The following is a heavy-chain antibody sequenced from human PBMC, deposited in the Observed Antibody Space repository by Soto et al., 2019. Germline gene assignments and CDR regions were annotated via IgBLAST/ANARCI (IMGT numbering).Heavy chain of an antibody. J-gene: IGHJ3*02. Sequence: PGASLKISCKGSGYSFTSYWSGWVRQMPGKGLEWMGIIYPADSDTRSSASFQGQVTISADKSISTAYLQWSSLKASDTAMYYCARRYSAVRRLVGGHAFDIWRQGTMVTVSS. CDR3: ARRYSAVRRLVGGHAFDI. V-gene: IGHV5-51*01. CDR1: GYSFTSYW. CDR2: IYPADSDT. D-gene: IGHD6-13*01.